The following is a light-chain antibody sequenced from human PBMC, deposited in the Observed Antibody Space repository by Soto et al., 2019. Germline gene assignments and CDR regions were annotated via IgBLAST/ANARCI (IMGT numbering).Light chain of an antibody. Sequence: QSALTQPRSVSGSPGQSVTISCTGTSSDVGGYNYVSWYQQHPGKAPKLMIYDVSNRPSGVPHRFSGSKSGNTSSLTISGLQAEDEADYYCSSNASSYTYVFGTGTKVTVL. J-gene: IGLJ1*01. CDR3: SSNASSYTYV. V-gene: IGLV2-11*01. CDR2: DVS. CDR1: SSDVGGYNY.